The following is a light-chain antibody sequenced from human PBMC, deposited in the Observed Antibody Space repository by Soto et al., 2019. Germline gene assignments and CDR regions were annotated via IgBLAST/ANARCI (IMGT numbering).Light chain of an antibody. CDR3: LQQSSYPPLT. Sequence: DIQMTQSPSSLSASVGDRVTITCRASQGIRNDLGWFQQNPGKAPNRLIYAASSLQSGVPSRFSGSGSGTEFTLTVSSLQPEDYATYYCLQQSSYPPLTFGGRTRVEIK. CDR2: AAS. V-gene: IGKV1-17*01. J-gene: IGKJ4*01. CDR1: QGIRND.